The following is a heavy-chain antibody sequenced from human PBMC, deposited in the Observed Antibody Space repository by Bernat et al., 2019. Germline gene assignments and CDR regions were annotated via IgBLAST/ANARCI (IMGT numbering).Heavy chain of an antibody. Sequence: QVQLVQSGAEVKKPGASVKVSCKASGYTFTSYGISWVRQAPGQGLEWMGWISAYNGNTNYAQKLQGRVTMTTDTSTSTAHMELRSLRSDDTAVYYCARRYKAGYSGSWYNWFDYWGQGTLVTVSS. CDR1: GYTFTSYG. D-gene: IGHD6-13*01. V-gene: IGHV1-18*01. J-gene: IGHJ5*01. CDR3: ARRYKAGYSGSWYNWFDY. CDR2: ISAYNGNT.